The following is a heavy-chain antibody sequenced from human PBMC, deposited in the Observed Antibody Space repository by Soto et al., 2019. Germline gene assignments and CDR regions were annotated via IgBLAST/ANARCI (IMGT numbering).Heavy chain of an antibody. V-gene: IGHV5-10-1*01. CDR1: GYTFTTFW. J-gene: IGHJ5*02. CDR3: ARIYCTTTTCDSWFDP. CDR2: IDPGDTYA. D-gene: IGHD2-2*01. Sequence: PGESLKISCTGFGYTFTTFWISWVRQMPGKGLEWMGRIDPGDTYATYSPAFQGHVPISADKATSTAYLQWSSLKASDTAMYFCARIYCTTTTCDSWFDPWGQGTLVTVSS.